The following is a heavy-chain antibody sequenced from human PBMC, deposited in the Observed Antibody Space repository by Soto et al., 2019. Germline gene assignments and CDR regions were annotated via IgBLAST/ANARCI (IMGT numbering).Heavy chain of an antibody. CDR1: GFTFSSYA. Sequence: GVSLRRSCAASGFTFSSYAMSWVRQAPGKGLEWVSAISGSGGSTYYAASVKGRFTISRDNSKNTLYRQMNSRIAEYTAEYYRAQRCTTIFGVVIPRWRQGTLVTV. D-gene: IGHD3-3*01. J-gene: IGHJ4*02. CDR3: AQRCTTIFGVVIPR. V-gene: IGHV3-23*01. CDR2: ISGSGGST.